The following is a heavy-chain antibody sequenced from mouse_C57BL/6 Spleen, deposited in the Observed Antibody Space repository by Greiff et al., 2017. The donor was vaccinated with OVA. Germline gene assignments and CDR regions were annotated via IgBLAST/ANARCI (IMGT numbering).Heavy chain of an antibody. CDR1: GYSITSGYY. V-gene: IGHV3-6*01. J-gene: IGHJ2*01. Sequence: EVHLVESGPGLVKPSQSLSLTCSVTGYSITSGYYWNWIRQFPGNKLEWMGYISYDGSNNYNPSLKNRISITRDTSKNQFFLKLNSVTTEDTATYYCARDGYGNYVHYFDYWGQGTTLTVSS. D-gene: IGHD2-1*01. CDR2: ISYDGSN. CDR3: ARDGYGNYVHYFDY.